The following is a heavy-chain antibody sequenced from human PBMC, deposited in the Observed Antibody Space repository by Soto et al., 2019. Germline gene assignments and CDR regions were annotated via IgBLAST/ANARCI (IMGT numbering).Heavy chain of an antibody. D-gene: IGHD2-2*03. CDR2: ISSSSSTI. CDR3: ARDGYCVSTTCYFLPDV. Sequence: EVQVVESGGGLVQPGGSLRLSCAASGFTFSRYGMNWVRQAPGKGLEWVAYISSSSSTIYYADSVKGRFTISRDNAKNSLYLQMNSLRDEDTAVYYCARDGYCVSTTCYFLPDVWDQGTTVTVSS. CDR1: GFTFSRYG. J-gene: IGHJ6*02. V-gene: IGHV3-48*02.